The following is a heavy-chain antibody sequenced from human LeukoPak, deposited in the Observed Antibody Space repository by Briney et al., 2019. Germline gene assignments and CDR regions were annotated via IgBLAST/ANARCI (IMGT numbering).Heavy chain of an antibody. V-gene: IGHV3-7*01. Sequence: GGSLRLSCAVSGITLSNYGMSWVRQAPGKGLEWVANINQDGGTEYYVDSMKGRFTISRDNAKNLVYLQINSLRAEDTAVYFCARHTLWRFDYWGQGALVTVSS. D-gene: IGHD1-1*01. CDR1: GITLSNYG. CDR3: ARHTLWRFDY. CDR2: INQDGGTE. J-gene: IGHJ4*02.